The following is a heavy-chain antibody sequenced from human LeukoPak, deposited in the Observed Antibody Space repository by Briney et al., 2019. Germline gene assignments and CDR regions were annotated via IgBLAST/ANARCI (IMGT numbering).Heavy chain of an antibody. CDR2: IIPIFGAT. V-gene: IGHV1-69*13. D-gene: IGHD2-2*01. Sequence: ASVKVSCKASGGTFSNFAVSWVRQAPGQGLEWVGGIIPIFGATTYAENFQDRVTITADESTGTAYMELSSLISDDTAVHYCARVPPYCRTTTCYAPFDHWGQGTLVTVSS. J-gene: IGHJ5*02. CDR3: ARVPPYCRTTTCYAPFDH. CDR1: GGTFSNFA.